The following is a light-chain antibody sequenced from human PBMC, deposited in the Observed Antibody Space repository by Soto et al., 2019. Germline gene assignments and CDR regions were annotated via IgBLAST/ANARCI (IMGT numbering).Light chain of an antibody. Sequence: QSALTQPASVSGSPGQSITISCTGTSSDIGGYNYVSWYQQHPGKAPKLMIYEVTNRPSGVSSRFSGSKSGNTASLTISVLQAEDDADYYCSSYTSSSTLVFGGGTKLTVL. CDR2: EVT. J-gene: IGLJ3*02. CDR1: SSDIGGYNY. V-gene: IGLV2-14*01. CDR3: SSYTSSSTLV.